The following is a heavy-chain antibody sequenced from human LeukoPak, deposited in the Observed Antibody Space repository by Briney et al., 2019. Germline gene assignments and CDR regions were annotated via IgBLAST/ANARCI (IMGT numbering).Heavy chain of an antibody. CDR3: ASAPSSNWHNFDS. J-gene: IGHJ4*02. D-gene: IGHD1/OR15-1a*01. CDR1: GFTFSDYP. Sequence: GGSLRLSCVASGFTFSDYPMHWVRQAPAKGLEWVTIISDGGSQKYYADSVKGRFTISRDDSKNTVYLQMNSLRPEDTGLYYCASAPSSNWHNFDSWGQGTLVTVSS. V-gene: IGHV3-30*04. CDR2: ISDGGSQK.